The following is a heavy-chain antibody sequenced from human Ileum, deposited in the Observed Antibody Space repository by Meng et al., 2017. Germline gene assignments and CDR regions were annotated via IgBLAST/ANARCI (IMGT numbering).Heavy chain of an antibody. CDR2: IYSGGST. CDR3: VREQYESRGH. CDR1: GFTVSSNY. D-gene: IGHD3-22*01. Sequence: GGSLRLSCAASGFTVSSNYMSWVRQAPGKGLEWVSVIYSGGSTYYADSVKGRFTISRDNSRNTLYLQMNSLRAGDTAVYYCVREQYESRGHWGQGTLVTVSS. V-gene: IGHV3-53*01. J-gene: IGHJ4*02.